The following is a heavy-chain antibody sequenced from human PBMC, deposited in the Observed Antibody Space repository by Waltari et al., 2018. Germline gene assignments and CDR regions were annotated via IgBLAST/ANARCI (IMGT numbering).Heavy chain of an antibody. CDR3: AKGRESSVWFLYHYYFMDV. D-gene: IGHD6-19*01. CDR2: ISGSGGTT. V-gene: IGHV3-23*01. Sequence: VQLLESGGDLVQRGGSLRLSCVASGFTLRTYAMSWVRQSPGKGLEWVSRISGSGGTTDYAESVKGRFTVSRDNSRNTLYLQLRSLGTEDTAVYYCAKGRESSVWFLYHYYFMDVWGRGTTVTVSS. J-gene: IGHJ6*03. CDR1: GFTLRTYA.